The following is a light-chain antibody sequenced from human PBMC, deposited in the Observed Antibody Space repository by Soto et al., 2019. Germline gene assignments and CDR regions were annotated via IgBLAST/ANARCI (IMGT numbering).Light chain of an antibody. CDR2: GAS. CDR1: QSVSSN. J-gene: IGKJ5*01. CDR3: QQYNNWPPIP. Sequence: EIVMTQSPATLSVSPGERATLSCRASQSVSSNLAWYQQKPGQAPRLLIYGASTRAPGIPARFSGSGSGTEFTLTISSLQSEAFAVYYCQQYNNWPPIPFGQGTRLEIK. V-gene: IGKV3-15*01.